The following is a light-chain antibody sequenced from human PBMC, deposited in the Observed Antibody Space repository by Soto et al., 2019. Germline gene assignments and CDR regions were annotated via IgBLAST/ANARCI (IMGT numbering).Light chain of an antibody. J-gene: IGLJ3*02. Sequence: QLVLTQSPSASASLGASVKLTCTLSSGHSTNAIAWHQQQPEKGPRYLMKLNSDGSHRKGDGIPDRFSGSSSGAERYLTISSLQSEDEADYYCQTWGNGIRVFGGGTKLTVL. CDR3: QTWGNGIRV. CDR1: SGHSTNA. CDR2: LNSDGSH. V-gene: IGLV4-69*01.